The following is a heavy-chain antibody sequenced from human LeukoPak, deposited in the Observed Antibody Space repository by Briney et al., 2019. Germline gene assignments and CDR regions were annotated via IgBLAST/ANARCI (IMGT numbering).Heavy chain of an antibody. CDR2: INPSGGST. D-gene: IGHD3-22*01. J-gene: IGHJ5*02. CDR3: ARGNVYDSSVYNWFDP. CDR1: GYTFTSYY. V-gene: IGHV1-46*01. Sequence: ASVKVSCKASGYTFTSYYIHWVRQAPGQGLEWMGIINPSGGSTTYAQKFQGRVTMTRDTSTSTVYMELSSLRSEDTALYYCARGNVYDSSVYNWFDPWGQGTLVTVSS.